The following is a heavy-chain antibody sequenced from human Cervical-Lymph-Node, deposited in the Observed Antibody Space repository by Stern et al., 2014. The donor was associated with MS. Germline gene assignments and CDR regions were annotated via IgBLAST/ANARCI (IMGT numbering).Heavy chain of an antibody. D-gene: IGHD3-16*01. Sequence: QVQLVQSGVEVRKPGASVKVSCKASGYTFTSYAITWVREVPGQGLEWMGWISGYNGNTNYAQKLQDRVTMTTDTSTSTAYMELRGLTSDDTAVYYCARDRGGVLLTPSRLNWFDPWGQGTLVTVSS. V-gene: IGHV1-18*01. J-gene: IGHJ5*02. CDR2: ISGYNGNT. CDR3: ARDRGGVLLTPSRLNWFDP. CDR1: GYTFTSYA.